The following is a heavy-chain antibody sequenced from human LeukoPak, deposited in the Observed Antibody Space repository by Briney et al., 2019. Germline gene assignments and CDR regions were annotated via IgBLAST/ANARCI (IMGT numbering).Heavy chain of an antibody. J-gene: IGHJ3*02. Sequence: ASVKVSCKVSGYTLTELPMHWVRQAPGKGLEWMGGFDPEDGETIYAQKFQGRVTMTEDTSTDTAYMELSSLRSEDTAVYYCATDTRHSGCAFDIWGQGTMVTVSS. V-gene: IGHV1-24*01. CDR3: ATDTRHSGCAFDI. D-gene: IGHD3-22*01. CDR2: FDPEDGET. CDR1: GYTLTELP.